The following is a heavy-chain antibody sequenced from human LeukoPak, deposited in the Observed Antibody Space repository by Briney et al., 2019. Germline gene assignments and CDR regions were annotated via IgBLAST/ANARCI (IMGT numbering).Heavy chain of an antibody. CDR2: MDSDGSSI. J-gene: IGHJ4*02. V-gene: IGHV3-74*01. Sequence: GGSLRLSCATSGFAFSSYWMHWVRHAPGRGLVWVSRMDSDGSSINYADSVKGRFTISRDNAKNSLYMQMNRLRAEDTAVYYCAMARRSGYFDYWGQGTLVTVSS. CDR3: AMARRSGYFDY. D-gene: IGHD3-3*01. CDR1: GFAFSSYW.